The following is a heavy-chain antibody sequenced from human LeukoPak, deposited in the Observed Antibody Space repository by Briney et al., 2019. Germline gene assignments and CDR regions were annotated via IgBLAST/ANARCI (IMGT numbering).Heavy chain of an antibody. Sequence: PGGSLRLSCAASGFTFSSYSMNWVRQAPGKGLEWVSSISSSSSYIYYADSVKGRFTISRDNAKNSLYLQMNSLRAEDTAVYYCAREGLYSGYEWYWGQGTLVTVSS. D-gene: IGHD5-12*01. CDR3: AREGLYSGYEWY. CDR1: GFTFSSYS. CDR2: ISSSSSYI. J-gene: IGHJ4*02. V-gene: IGHV3-21*01.